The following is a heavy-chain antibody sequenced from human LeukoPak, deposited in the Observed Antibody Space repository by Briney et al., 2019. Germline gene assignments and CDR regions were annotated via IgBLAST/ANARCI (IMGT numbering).Heavy chain of an antibody. D-gene: IGHD6-6*01. V-gene: IGHV3-30*18. CDR2: ISYDGSNT. Sequence: GGSLRLSCAASGFTFSNYGMHWVRQAPSKGLEWVAVISYDGSNTYYADSVKGRFTISRDNSKNTLYLQMNSLRGEDTAVYYCAKDRSSSFYYYGMDVWGQGTTVTVSS. J-gene: IGHJ6*02. CDR1: GFTFSNYG. CDR3: AKDRSSSFYYYGMDV.